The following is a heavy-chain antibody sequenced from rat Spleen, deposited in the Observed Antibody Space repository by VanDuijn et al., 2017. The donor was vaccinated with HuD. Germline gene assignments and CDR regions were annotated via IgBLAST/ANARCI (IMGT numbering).Heavy chain of an antibody. J-gene: IGHJ3*01. V-gene: IGHV5-20*01. CDR2: ISYDGTTT. Sequence: EVQLVESGGGLVQPGRSLKLSCAASGFTFSDYYMAWVRQAPTKGLEWVASISYDGTTTSYRDSVRGRFTVSRDNGKSTLFLQMDSLRSEDTATYYCATTPGRPFAYWGQGTLVTVSS. CDR3: ATTPGRPFAY. D-gene: IGHD5-1*01. CDR1: GFTFSDYY.